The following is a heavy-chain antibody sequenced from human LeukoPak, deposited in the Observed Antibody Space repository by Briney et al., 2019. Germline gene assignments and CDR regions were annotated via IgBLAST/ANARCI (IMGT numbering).Heavy chain of an antibody. CDR3: ARGPLRITMVRGDAFDI. J-gene: IGHJ3*02. CDR1: GGSISSSSYY. V-gene: IGHV4-39*07. Sequence: SSETLSLTCTVSGGSISSSSYYWGWIRQPPGKGLEWIGSIYYSGSTYYNPSLKSRVTISVDTSKNQFSLKLSSVTAADTAVYYCARGPLRITMVRGDAFDIWGQGTMVTVSS. CDR2: IYYSGST. D-gene: IGHD3-10*01.